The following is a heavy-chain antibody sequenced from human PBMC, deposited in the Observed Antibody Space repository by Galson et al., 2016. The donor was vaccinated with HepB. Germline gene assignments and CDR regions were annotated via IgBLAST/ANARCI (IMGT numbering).Heavy chain of an antibody. CDR3: AREGDPFSSSWYGGFDY. J-gene: IGHJ4*02. CDR1: GFTFSNYG. Sequence: SLRLSCAASGFTFSNYGMHWVRQAPGKGLEWVAVIWYDGSNKYYADSVKGRFTISRDSSKNTLYLQMNSLRAEDTAVYYCAREGDPFSSSWYGGFDYWGQGTLVTVSS. CDR2: IWYDGSNK. V-gene: IGHV3-33*01. D-gene: IGHD6-13*01.